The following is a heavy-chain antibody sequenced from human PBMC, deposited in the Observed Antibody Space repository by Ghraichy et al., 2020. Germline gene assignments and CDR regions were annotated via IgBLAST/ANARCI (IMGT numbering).Heavy chain of an antibody. V-gene: IGHV3-23*01. CDR1: GFTFSSYA. CDR2: ISGSGGST. D-gene: IGHD2-15*01. J-gene: IGHJ2*01. Sequence: GGSLRLSCAASGFTFSSYAMSWVRQAPGKGLEWVSAISGSGGSTYYADSVKGRFTISRDNSKNTLYLQMNSLRAEDTAVYYCAKDAGPSCSGGSCSLPSYWYFDLWGRGTLVTVSS. CDR3: AKDAGPSCSGGSCSLPSYWYFDL.